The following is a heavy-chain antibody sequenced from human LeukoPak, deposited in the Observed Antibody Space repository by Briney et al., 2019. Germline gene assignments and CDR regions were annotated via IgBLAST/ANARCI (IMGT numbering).Heavy chain of an antibody. CDR3: AKVKAAADGPLLFDY. J-gene: IGHJ4*02. V-gene: IGHV3-23*01. CDR2: ISGSGGST. Sequence: PGGSLRLSWAASGFTFSSYAMSWVRQAPGKGLEWVSAISGSGGSTYYADSVKGRFTISRDNSKNTLYLQMNSLRAQDTAVYYCAKVKAAADGPLLFDYWGQGTLVTVAS. CDR1: GFTFSSYA. D-gene: IGHD6-13*01.